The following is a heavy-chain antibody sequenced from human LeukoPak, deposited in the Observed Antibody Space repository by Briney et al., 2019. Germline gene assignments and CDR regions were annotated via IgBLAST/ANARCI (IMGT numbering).Heavy chain of an antibody. CDR2: IYTSGST. CDR3: AREPMDGMDV. V-gene: IGHV4-61*02. J-gene: IGHJ6*02. D-gene: IGHD2-8*01. Sequence: PSQTLSVTCTGSGGCISSGIYYWIWIRQPAGKGLEWIGRIYTSGSTNYNPSLKSRVTISVGTSKNQFPLKLSSVPAGDTAVYYCAREPMDGMDVWGQGTTVTVSS. CDR1: GGCISSGIYY.